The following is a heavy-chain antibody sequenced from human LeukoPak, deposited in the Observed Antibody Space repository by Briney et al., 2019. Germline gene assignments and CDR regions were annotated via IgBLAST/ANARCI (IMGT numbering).Heavy chain of an antibody. CDR3: AREGYYGSGSPPSLYFDY. J-gene: IGHJ4*02. D-gene: IGHD3-10*01. CDR1: GFTFRNYV. Sequence: SGGSLGLSCAASGFTFRNYVIHWVRQAPGKGLEWVAVTSSDLNVKLYADSMKGRFTISRDNSRSTLYLQMNSLRPEDTAIYYCAREGYYGSGSPPSLYFDYWGQGTLVTVSS. V-gene: IGHV3-30-3*01. CDR2: TSSDLNVK.